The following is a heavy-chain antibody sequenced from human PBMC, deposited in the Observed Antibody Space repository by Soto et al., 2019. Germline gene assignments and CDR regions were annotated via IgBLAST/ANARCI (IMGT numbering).Heavy chain of an antibody. CDR1: GGSISSRDW. V-gene: IGHV4-4*02. Sequence: QVQLQESGPGLVKPSGTLSLTCAVSGGSISSRDWWTWVRQPPGGGLQWTGDIFHSGTSNYNPSLKSRLTISVDKSKNQSTLTLKSVTAADTAVYYCAGGHEGDGGWGMDVWGQGTTVSVSS. CDR3: AGGHEGDGGWGMDV. J-gene: IGHJ6*02. CDR2: IFHSGTS. D-gene: IGHD1-26*01.